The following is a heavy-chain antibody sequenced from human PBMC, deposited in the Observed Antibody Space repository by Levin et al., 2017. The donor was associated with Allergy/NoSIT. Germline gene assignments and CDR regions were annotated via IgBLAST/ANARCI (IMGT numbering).Heavy chain of an antibody. CDR2: ISSSSSSM. V-gene: IGHV3-48*03. D-gene: IGHD6-13*01. CDR1: GFTFSSYE. CDR3: ARATSSWYPIDY. Sequence: GESLKISCAASGFTFSSYETNWVRQAPGKGLEWISYISSSSSSMYYVDSVKGRFTISRDNAKNSLYLQMHSLRAEDTAVYFCARATSSWYPIDYWGQGTLVTVSS. J-gene: IGHJ4*02.